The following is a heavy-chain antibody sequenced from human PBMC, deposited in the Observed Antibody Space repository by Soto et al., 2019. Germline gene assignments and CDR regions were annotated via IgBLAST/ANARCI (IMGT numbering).Heavy chain of an antibody. D-gene: IGHD6-19*01. CDR2: ISSSGSTT. J-gene: IGHJ3*02. CDR3: AKTANGWFSAFDI. Sequence: YEISWVRQAPGKGLEWVSSISSSGSTTYYADSVKGRFTFSRDNSKNTLYLQMNSLRAEDTAVYYCAKTANGWFSAFDIWGQGTMVTVSS. CDR1: YE. V-gene: IGHV3-23*01.